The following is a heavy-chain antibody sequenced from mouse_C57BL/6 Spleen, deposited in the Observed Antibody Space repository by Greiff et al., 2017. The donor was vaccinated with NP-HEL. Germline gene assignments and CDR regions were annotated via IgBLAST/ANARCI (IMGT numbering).Heavy chain of an antibody. D-gene: IGHD1-1*01. Sequence: VMLVESGAELVRPGTSVKMSCKASGYTFTNYWIGWAKQRPGHGLEWIGDIYPGGGYTNYNETFKGKATLTADKSSSTAYMQFSSLTSEDSAIYYCARGGYGSSGWFAYWGQGTLVTVSA. J-gene: IGHJ3*01. CDR1: GYTFTNYW. CDR2: IYPGGGYT. V-gene: IGHV1-63*01. CDR3: ARGGYGSSGWFAY.